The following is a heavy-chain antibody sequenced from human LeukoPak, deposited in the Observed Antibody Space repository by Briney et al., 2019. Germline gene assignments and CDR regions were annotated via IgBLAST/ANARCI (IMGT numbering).Heavy chain of an antibody. Sequence: PSETLSLTCAVYGGSFSGYYWSWIRQPPGKELEWIGEINHSGSTNYNPSLKSRVTISVDTSKNQFSLKLSSVTAADTAVYYCARGRVVRGIDYWGQGTLVTVSS. CDR1: GGSFSGYY. V-gene: IGHV4-34*01. CDR2: INHSGST. D-gene: IGHD3-10*01. J-gene: IGHJ4*02. CDR3: ARGRVVRGIDY.